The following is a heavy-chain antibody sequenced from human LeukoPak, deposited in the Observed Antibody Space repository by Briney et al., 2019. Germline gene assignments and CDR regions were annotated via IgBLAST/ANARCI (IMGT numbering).Heavy chain of an antibody. Sequence: GGPPKGPCKTPGETLSSTYINWGGHGPGQRVEWLGWINPKTGGTSYGEKFQGRVTLTRDPSITTAHMELRGLRSDDSAFYYCAIDEWELQDYWGQGTRVIV. CDR3: AIDEWELQDY. J-gene: IGHJ4*02. D-gene: IGHD1-26*01. V-gene: IGHV1-2*02. CDR1: GETLSSTY. CDR2: INPKTGGT.